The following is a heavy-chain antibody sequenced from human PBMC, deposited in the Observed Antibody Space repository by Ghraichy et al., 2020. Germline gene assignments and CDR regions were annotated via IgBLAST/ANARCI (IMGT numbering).Heavy chain of an antibody. CDR3: ARDGAASVDYYMDV. D-gene: IGHD1-26*01. Sequence: LSLTCAASGFTFSSYAMHWVRQAPGKGLEWVAVISYDGSNKYYADSVKGRFTISRDKSKNTLDLQMNSLRAEDTAVYYCARDGAASVDYYMDVWGKGTTVTVSS. CDR1: GFTFSSYA. CDR2: ISYDGSNK. J-gene: IGHJ6*03. V-gene: IGHV3-30-3*01.